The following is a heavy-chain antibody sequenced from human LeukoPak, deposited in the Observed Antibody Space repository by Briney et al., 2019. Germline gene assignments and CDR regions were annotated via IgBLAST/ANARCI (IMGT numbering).Heavy chain of an antibody. CDR2: IYYSGGT. V-gene: IGHV4-39*01. CDR3: ARLGIQLWPFDY. Sequence: SETLSLTCTVSGGSISSSSYYWGWIRQPRGKGLEWIGSIYYSGGTYYNPSLKSRVTISVDTSKNQFSLKLSSVTAADTAVYYCARLGIQLWPFDYWGQGTLVTVSS. J-gene: IGHJ4*02. CDR1: GGSISSSSYY. D-gene: IGHD5-18*01.